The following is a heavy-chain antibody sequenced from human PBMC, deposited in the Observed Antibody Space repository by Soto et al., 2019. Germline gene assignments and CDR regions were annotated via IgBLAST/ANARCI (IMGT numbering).Heavy chain of an antibody. CDR3: AKDRVPYYYGSGSYYLLDY. J-gene: IGHJ4*02. CDR1: GFTFSSYA. CDR2: ISGSGGST. D-gene: IGHD3-10*01. Sequence: GGSLRLSCAASGFTFSSYAMSWVRQAPGKGLEWVSAISGSGGSTYYADSVKGRFTISRDNSKNTLYLQMNSLRAEDTAVYYCAKDRVPYYYGSGSYYLLDYWGQGTPVTVSS. V-gene: IGHV3-23*01.